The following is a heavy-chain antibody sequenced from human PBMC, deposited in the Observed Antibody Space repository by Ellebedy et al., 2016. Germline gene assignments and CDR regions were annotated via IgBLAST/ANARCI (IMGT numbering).Heavy chain of an antibody. D-gene: IGHD6-13*01. J-gene: IGHJ4*02. CDR1: GFTFSSYA. Sequence: GGSLRLXXAASGFTFSSYAMSWVRQAPGKGLEWVSAISGSGGSTYYADSVKGRFTISRDNSKNTLYLQMNSLRAEDTAVYYCAKDRTRIAAAGYFDYWGQGTLVTVSS. CDR2: ISGSGGST. CDR3: AKDRTRIAAAGYFDY. V-gene: IGHV3-23*01.